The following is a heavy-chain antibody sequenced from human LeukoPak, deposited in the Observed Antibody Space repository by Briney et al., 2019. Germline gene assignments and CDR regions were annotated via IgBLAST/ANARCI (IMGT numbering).Heavy chain of an antibody. V-gene: IGHV3-7*04. CDR3: ARAAIGADSYYYYMDV. D-gene: IGHD3-22*01. Sequence: GSLRLSCAASGFTFSSSWMSWVRQAPGKGLEWVANIKQDGSEKFYVDSVKGRFTISRDNAKNSLYLQMNTLRAEDTAVYYCARAAIGADSYYYYMDVWGKGTTVTVSS. J-gene: IGHJ6*03. CDR2: IKQDGSEK. CDR1: GFTFSSSW.